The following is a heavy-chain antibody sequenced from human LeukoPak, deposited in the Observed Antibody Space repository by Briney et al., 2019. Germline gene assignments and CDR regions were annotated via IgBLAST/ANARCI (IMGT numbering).Heavy chain of an antibody. D-gene: IGHD1-26*01. CDR3: ARWMYSGNYPYYYYGMDV. J-gene: IGHJ6*02. V-gene: IGHV4-34*01. CDR1: GGSFSGYY. CDR2: INHSGST. Sequence: SETLSLTCAVYGGSFSGYYWSWIRQPPGKGLEWIGEINHSGSTNYNPSLKSRVTISVDTSKYQFSLKLSSVTAADTAVYYCARWMYSGNYPYYYYGMDVWGQGTTVTVSS.